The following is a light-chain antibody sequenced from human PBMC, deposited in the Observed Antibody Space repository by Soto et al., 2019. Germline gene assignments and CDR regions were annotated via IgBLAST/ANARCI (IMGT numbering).Light chain of an antibody. V-gene: IGLV1-44*01. J-gene: IGLJ1*01. Sequence: QSVLTQPPSASGTPGQRVTISCSGSSSNIGSSTVNWYQQLPGTAPKLLIYSNNQRPSGVPDRFSGSKSGTSASLAISGLQSEDEADYYCAAWDDRLNCYVIGTGTKVTGL. CDR2: SNN. CDR1: SSNIGSST. CDR3: AAWDDRLNCYV.